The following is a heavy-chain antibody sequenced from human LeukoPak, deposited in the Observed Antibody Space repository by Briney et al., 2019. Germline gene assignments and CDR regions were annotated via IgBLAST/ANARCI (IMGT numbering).Heavy chain of an antibody. J-gene: IGHJ4*02. Sequence: ASVKVSCKASGYTFTGYYMHWVRQAPGQGLEWMGWINPNSGGTNYAQKFQGRVTMTRDTSTSTVYMELSSLRSEDTAVYYCAGDRGRLISVWGQGTLVTVSS. CDR2: INPNSGGT. D-gene: IGHD3-16*02. CDR3: AGDRGRLISV. V-gene: IGHV1-2*02. CDR1: GYTFTGYY.